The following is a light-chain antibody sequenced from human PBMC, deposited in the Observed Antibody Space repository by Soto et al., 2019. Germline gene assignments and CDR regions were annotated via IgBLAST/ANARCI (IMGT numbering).Light chain of an antibody. CDR3: QKFYNSPFT. CDR1: QDIRSS. V-gene: IGKV1-9*01. J-gene: IGKJ4*01. Sequence: DIQLTQSPSFLSASVGDRLTITCRASQDIRSSLAWYQQKPGKAPNLLIYTVSTLQSGVPSRFSGSRSGTEFTPTISHLEPEEFAYYYCQKFYNSPFTFGGGTKVEI. CDR2: TVS.